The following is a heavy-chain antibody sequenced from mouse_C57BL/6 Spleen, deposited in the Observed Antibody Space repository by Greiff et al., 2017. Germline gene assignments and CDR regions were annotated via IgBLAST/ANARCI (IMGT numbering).Heavy chain of an antibody. V-gene: IGHV1-50*01. CDR1: GYTFTSYW. J-gene: IGHJ2*01. D-gene: IGHD4-1*01. Sequence: QVQLQQSGAELVKPGASVKLSCKASGYTFTSYWMQWVKQRPGQGLEWIGEIDPSDSYTNYNQKFKGKATLTVDTSSSTAYMQLSSLTSEDSAVYYCTNWDGDYWGQGTTLTVSS. CDR2: IDPSDSYT. CDR3: TNWDGDY.